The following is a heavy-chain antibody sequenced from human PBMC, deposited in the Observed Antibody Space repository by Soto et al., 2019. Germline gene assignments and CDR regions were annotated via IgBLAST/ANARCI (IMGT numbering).Heavy chain of an antibody. CDR3: ARDAYDYDSSGYYRYDAFDI. CDR2: IKRDGSET. D-gene: IGHD3-22*01. CDR1: GFIFSPYW. Sequence: FLRLSCAASGFIFSPYWMSCVRQAPVKGLEGVANIKRDGSETHYVDSVKGRFTISRDNTKKSLYLQMKSLRVEDTAVYYCARDAYDYDSSGYYRYDAFDIWGQGTMITV. J-gene: IGHJ3*02. V-gene: IGHV3-7*01.